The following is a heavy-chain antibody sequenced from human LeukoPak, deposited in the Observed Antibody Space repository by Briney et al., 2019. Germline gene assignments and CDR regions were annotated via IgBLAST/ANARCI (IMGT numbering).Heavy chain of an antibody. Sequence: GGSLRLSCAASGFTFSSYEMNWVRQAPGKGLEWVAVISYDGSNKYYADSVKGRFTISRDNSKNTLYLQMNSLRAEDTAVYYCAKNLPFMDGGYYFDYWGQGTLVTVSS. J-gene: IGHJ4*02. D-gene: IGHD3/OR15-3a*01. CDR1: GFTFSSYE. CDR3: AKNLPFMDGGYYFDY. CDR2: ISYDGSNK. V-gene: IGHV3-30*18.